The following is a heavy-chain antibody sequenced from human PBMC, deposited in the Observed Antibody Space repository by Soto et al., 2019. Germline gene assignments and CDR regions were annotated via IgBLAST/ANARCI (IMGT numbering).Heavy chain of an antibody. V-gene: IGHV3-74*01. CDR3: ARDQAYCGGDCWDYYYGMDV. J-gene: IGHJ6*02. Sequence: GGSLRLSCAASGFTFSSYWMHWVRQAPGKGLVWVSRINSDGSSTSYADSVKGRFTISRDNAKNTLYLQMNSLRAEDTAVYYCARDQAYCGGDCWDYYYGMDVWGHGTTVTVSS. D-gene: IGHD2-21*02. CDR2: INSDGSST. CDR1: GFTFSSYW.